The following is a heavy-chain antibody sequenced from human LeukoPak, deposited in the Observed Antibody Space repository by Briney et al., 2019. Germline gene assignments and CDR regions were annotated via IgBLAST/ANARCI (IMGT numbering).Heavy chain of an antibody. D-gene: IGHD1-26*01. V-gene: IGHV1-18*01. CDR1: GYTFTSYG. CDR2: ISAYNGNT. J-gene: IGHJ4*02. CDR3: AGWVRGRYSGSYYPDY. Sequence: ASVKVSCKASGYTFTSYGISWVRQAPGQGLGWMGWISAYNGNTNYAQKLQGRVTMTTDTSTSTAYMELRSLRSDDTAVYYCAGWVRGRYSGSYYPDYWGQGTLVTVSS.